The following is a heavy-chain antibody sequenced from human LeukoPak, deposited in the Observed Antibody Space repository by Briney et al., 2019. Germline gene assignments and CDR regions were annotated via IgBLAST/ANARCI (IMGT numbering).Heavy chain of an antibody. CDR2: ISSSGSTT. CDR3: AKGKYTGSWYYDS. J-gene: IGHJ5*01. Sequence: PGGSLRLSCAASGFTFSSYEMNWVRQAPGKGLEWVSYISSSGSTTYYADSVKGRFTMSRDNSKNTLFLQMSSLRPEDTAIYYCAKGKYTGSWYYDSWGQGTLVSVSS. V-gene: IGHV3-48*03. D-gene: IGHD6-13*01. CDR1: GFTFSSYE.